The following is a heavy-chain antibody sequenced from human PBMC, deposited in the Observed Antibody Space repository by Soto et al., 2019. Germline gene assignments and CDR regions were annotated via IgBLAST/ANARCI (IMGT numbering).Heavy chain of an antibody. CDR3: AKDGTIRAARRRFDY. CDR1: GFTFSSYA. J-gene: IGHJ4*02. CDR2: ISSSGGST. Sequence: EVQLLESGGGLVQPGGSLRLSCAASGFTFSSYAMSWVHQAPGKGLEWVSAISSSGGSTYYADSVKGRFTISRDNSKNTLYLQMNSLRAEDTAVYYCAKDGTIRAARRRFDYWGQGTLVTVSS. V-gene: IGHV3-23*01. D-gene: IGHD6-6*01.